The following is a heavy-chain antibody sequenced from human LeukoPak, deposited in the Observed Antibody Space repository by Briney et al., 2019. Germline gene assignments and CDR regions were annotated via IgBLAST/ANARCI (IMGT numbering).Heavy chain of an antibody. D-gene: IGHD3-22*01. CDR1: GFTFSSYS. CDR2: ISSSSSYI. V-gene: IGHV3-21*01. CDR3: ARGTNYYYDSSGYFPDY. J-gene: IGHJ4*02. Sequence: GGSLRLSCAASGFTFSSYSMNWVRQAPGKGLEWVSSISSSSSYIYYADSVKGRFTISRDNAKNSLYLQMNSLRAEDTAVYYCARGTNYYYDSSGYFPDYWGQGTLVTVSS.